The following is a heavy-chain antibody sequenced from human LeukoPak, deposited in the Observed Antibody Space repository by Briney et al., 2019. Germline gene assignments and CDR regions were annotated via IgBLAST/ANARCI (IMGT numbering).Heavy chain of an antibody. CDR1: GGPISSSSYY. D-gene: IGHD3-22*01. Sequence: SETLSLTCTVSGGPISSSSYYWGWIRQPPGKGLEWIGSIYYSGSTYYNPSLKSRVTISVDTSKNQFSLKLSSVTAADTAVYYCARQVTTYYYDSSGYTIFDYWGQGTLVTVSS. CDR2: IYYSGST. CDR3: ARQVTTYYYDSSGYTIFDY. J-gene: IGHJ4*02. V-gene: IGHV4-39*01.